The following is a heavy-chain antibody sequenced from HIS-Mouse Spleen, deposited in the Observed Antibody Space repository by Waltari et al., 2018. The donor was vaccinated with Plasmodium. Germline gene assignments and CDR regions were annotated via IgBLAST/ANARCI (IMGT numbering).Heavy chain of an antibody. CDR2: IYYSGTT. J-gene: IGHJ4*02. D-gene: IGHD1-26*01. CDR3: ASSCTGIVGAYFDY. CDR1: GGSISSGGYY. Sequence: QVQLQESGPGLVKPSQTLSLTCTVSGGSISSGGYYWSWIRQHPGKGLEWIGYIYYSGTTYYTPSLKSRVTISVDTSKNQFSLKLSSVTAADTSVYYCASSCTGIVGAYFDYWGQGTLVTVSS. V-gene: IGHV4-31*03.